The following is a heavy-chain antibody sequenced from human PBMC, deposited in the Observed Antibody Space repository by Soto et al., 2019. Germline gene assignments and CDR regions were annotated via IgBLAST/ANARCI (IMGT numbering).Heavy chain of an antibody. J-gene: IGHJ4*02. D-gene: IGHD3-10*01. CDR1: GFTFSSYA. V-gene: IGHV3-23*01. CDR2: ISGSGGST. CDR3: AKPISFGELLRQGFDY. Sequence: GGSLRLSCAASGFTFSSYAMSWVRQAPGKGLEWVSAISGSGGSTYYADSVKGRFTISRDNSKNTLYLQMNSLRAEDTAVYYCAKPISFGELLRQGFDYWGQGARVTVSS.